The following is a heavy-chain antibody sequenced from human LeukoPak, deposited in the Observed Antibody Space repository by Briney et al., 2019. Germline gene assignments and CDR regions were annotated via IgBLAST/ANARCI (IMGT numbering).Heavy chain of an antibody. CDR3: ARRHSPISMVRGAIGGVDY. J-gene: IGHJ4*02. Sequence: PSGTLSLTCAVSGDSISSSNYCWDWIRQPPGKGLEWIGTISYSGGTHYNPFLKSRVTISVDTSKKQFSLRLSSVSDADTAVYHCARRHSPISMVRGAIGGVDYWGQGILVTVSS. CDR1: GDSISSSNYC. V-gene: IGHV4-39*01. D-gene: IGHD3-10*01. CDR2: ISYSGGT.